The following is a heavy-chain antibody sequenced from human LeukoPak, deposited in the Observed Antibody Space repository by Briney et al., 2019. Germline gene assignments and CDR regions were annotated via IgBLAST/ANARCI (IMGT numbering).Heavy chain of an antibody. V-gene: IGHV5-51*01. J-gene: IGHJ5*01. Sequence: GESLKISCKGSGDSFTTYWIGWVRQMPGKGLEWMGIIYPGDSDTTYSPSFQGQVTISADKSISTAYPQWSSLKASDTAMYYCARQGYTYGYDSWGQGTLVTVSS. CDR3: ARQGYTYGYDS. CDR2: IYPGDSDT. D-gene: IGHD5-18*01. CDR1: GDSFTTYW.